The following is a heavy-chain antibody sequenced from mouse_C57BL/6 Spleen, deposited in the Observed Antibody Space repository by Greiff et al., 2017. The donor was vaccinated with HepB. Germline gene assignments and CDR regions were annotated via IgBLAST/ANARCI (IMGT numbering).Heavy chain of an antibody. CDR3: AREGHYYGSSRFDY. Sequence: QVQLKQSGPELVKPGASVKISCKASGYAFSSSWMNWVKQRPGKGLEWIGRIYPGDGDTNYNGKFKGKATLTADKSSSTAYMQLSSLTSEDSAVYFCAREGHYYGSSRFDYWGQGTTLTVSS. V-gene: IGHV1-82*01. CDR2: IYPGDGDT. J-gene: IGHJ2*01. CDR1: GYAFSSSW. D-gene: IGHD1-1*01.